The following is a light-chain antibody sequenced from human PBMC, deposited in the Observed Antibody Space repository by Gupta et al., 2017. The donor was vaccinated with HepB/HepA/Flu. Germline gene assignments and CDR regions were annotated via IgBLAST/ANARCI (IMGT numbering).Light chain of an antibody. CDR2: GAS. CDR1: QTIDTY. Sequence: DRHMTQSPSSLSASVGDRVTITCLTSQTIDTYLNWYQQKRETATVLLIYGASNFHDGVPSRFSGSGSGTDFTLTISHLQHEDFATYYCQQSFGSPGTFGQGTKVEIK. CDR3: QQSFGSPGT. V-gene: IGKV1-39*01. J-gene: IGKJ1*01.